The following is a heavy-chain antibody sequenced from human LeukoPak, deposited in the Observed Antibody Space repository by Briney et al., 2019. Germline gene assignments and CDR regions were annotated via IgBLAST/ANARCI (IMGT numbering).Heavy chain of an antibody. Sequence: GFLRIFCAASGFTLRSYALGWVRQAPGKGLEWVSAISGSGGSTYYADSVKGRFTISRDNSKNTLYLQMNSLRAEDTAVYYCAKTDLTGYYFIDYWGQGTLVTVSS. CDR3: AKTDLTGYYFIDY. CDR1: GFTLRSYA. CDR2: ISGSGGST. J-gene: IGHJ4*02. D-gene: IGHD3-9*01. V-gene: IGHV3-23*01.